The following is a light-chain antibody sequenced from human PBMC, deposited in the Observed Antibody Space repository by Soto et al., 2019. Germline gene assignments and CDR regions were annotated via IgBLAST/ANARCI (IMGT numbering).Light chain of an antibody. V-gene: IGKV1-5*03. CDR2: EAS. CDR3: QHQSYR. J-gene: IGKJ2*03. Sequence: DIPMTQSPSTLSASVGDRVTITCRATQSICKWLAWYQQKLGKAPKLLIYEASSLDSGVPSSFSGSGSGTEFSLTISSLQPDDFATYYCQHQSYRLGQGTRLEIK. CDR1: QSICKW.